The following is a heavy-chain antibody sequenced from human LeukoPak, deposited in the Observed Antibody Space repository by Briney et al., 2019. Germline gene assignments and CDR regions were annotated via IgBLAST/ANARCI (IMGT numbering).Heavy chain of an antibody. J-gene: IGHJ4*01. V-gene: IGHV1-2*02. Sequence: ASVKVSCKASGYTFTGYYIHWVRQAPGHGLEWMGWIKPNTGGTNYAQKFQGRVTMTRDTSISTAHMELSRLRSDDTAVYYCAKWRGYSSGWSGPFDDWGQGTLVTVSS. CDR1: GYTFTGYY. CDR2: IKPNTGGT. D-gene: IGHD6-19*01. CDR3: AKWRGYSSGWSGPFDD.